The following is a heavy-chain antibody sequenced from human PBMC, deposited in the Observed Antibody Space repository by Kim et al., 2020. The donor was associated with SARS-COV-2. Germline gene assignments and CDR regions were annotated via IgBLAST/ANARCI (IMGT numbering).Heavy chain of an antibody. CDR2: IIPTLGIA. D-gene: IGHD3-10*01. J-gene: IGHJ6*02. Sequence: SVKVSCKASGGTFSSYTISWVRQAPGQGLEWMGRIIPTLGIANYAQKFQGRVTITADKSTSTAYMELSSLRSEDTAVYYCAAAAMVRGVIKVEGMDVWGQGTTVTVSS. CDR1: GGTFSSYT. CDR3: AAAAMVRGVIKVEGMDV. V-gene: IGHV1-69*02.